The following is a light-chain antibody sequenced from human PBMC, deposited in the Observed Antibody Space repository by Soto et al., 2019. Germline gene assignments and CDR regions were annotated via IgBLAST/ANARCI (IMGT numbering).Light chain of an antibody. CDR2: EVV. V-gene: IGLV2-14*01. CDR3: ISFTSSSTWV. CDR1: SGDIGGYNS. J-gene: IGLJ3*02. Sequence: QSALTQPASVSGSPGQSITISCTGTSGDIGGYNSVSWYQQHPGKAPKLLIYEVVKRPSGVSNRFSGSKSGNTASLTISGLQADDEADYYCISFTSSSTWVFGGGTKLTVL.